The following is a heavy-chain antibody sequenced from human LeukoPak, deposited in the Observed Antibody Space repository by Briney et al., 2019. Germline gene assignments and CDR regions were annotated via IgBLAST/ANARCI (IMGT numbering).Heavy chain of an antibody. Sequence: PSETLSLTCTVSGGSISSYYWSWIRQPPGKGLEWIGYIYYSGSTNHNPSLKSRVTISVDTSKNQFSLKLSSVTAADTAVYYCARGRITMVRGVNPRNWFDPWGQGTLVTVSS. D-gene: IGHD3-10*01. CDR1: GGSISSYY. CDR2: IYYSGST. CDR3: ARGRITMVRGVNPRNWFDP. V-gene: IGHV4-59*01. J-gene: IGHJ5*02.